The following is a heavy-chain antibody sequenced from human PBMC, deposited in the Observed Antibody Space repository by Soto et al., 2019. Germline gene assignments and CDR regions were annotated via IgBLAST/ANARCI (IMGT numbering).Heavy chain of an antibody. CDR2: FDPEDGET. Sequence: GASVKVSCKVSGYTLTELSMHWVRQAPGKGLEWMGGFDPEDGETIYAQKFQGRVTMTEDTSTDTAYMELSSLRSEDTAVYYCATPKWLRGAAQYAFDIWGQGTMVTVSS. J-gene: IGHJ3*02. V-gene: IGHV1-24*01. D-gene: IGHD5-12*01. CDR3: ATPKWLRGAAQYAFDI. CDR1: GYTLTELS.